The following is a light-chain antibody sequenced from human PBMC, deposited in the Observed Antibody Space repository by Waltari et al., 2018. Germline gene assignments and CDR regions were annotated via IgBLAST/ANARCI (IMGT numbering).Light chain of an antibody. Sequence: EIVMTQSPATLSVSPGDRATIPCRASQSVSSNLAWYQQKPGQAPRLLIYGASTRASGIPARFSGSGSGTDFTLTISSMQSEDFAVYYCQQYNNWPPLFGGGTKVEIK. J-gene: IGKJ4*01. CDR1: QSVSSN. CDR3: QQYNNWPPL. CDR2: GAS. V-gene: IGKV3-15*01.